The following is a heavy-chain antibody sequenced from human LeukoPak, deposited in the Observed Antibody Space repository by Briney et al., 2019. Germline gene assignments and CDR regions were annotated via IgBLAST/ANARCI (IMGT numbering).Heavy chain of an antibody. J-gene: IGHJ5*02. CDR2: IYYSGTT. D-gene: IGHD3-10*02. V-gene: IGHV4-39*01. CDR3: VRWQSGSMFHPP. Sequence: SETLSLTCTVSGGSISSSSHYWGWIRQPPGKGLEWIGSIYYSGTTAYNPSLKSRVTISVDTSKNQFSLKLSSVTAADTAVYYCVRWQSGSMFHPPWGQGTLVTVSA. CDR1: GGSISSSSHY.